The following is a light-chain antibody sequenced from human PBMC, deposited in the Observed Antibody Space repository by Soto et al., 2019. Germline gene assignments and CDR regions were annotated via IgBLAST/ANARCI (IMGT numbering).Light chain of an antibody. V-gene: IGKV1-5*03. CDR2: TAS. J-gene: IGKJ2*01. CDR1: HEISTW. Sequence: DIQMTQSPSTLSASVGDRVTITCRASHEISTWLAWYQQKPGKAPKLLIFTASHLESEVPSRFSGSGSGTEFTLTISSLQPDDSATYYCQHYNTYPYTFGQGTKLAIK. CDR3: QHYNTYPYT.